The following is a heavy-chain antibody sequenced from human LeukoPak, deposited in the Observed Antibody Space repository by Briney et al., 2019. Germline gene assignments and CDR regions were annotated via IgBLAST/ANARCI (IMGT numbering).Heavy chain of an antibody. Sequence: SSETLSLTCTVSGGSISSYYWSWIRQPPGKGLEWIGYIYYNGNTNYNPSLKSRVTISVDTSKNQFSLKLSSVTAADTAVYFCARSSSGYRFDYWGQGTLVTVSS. J-gene: IGHJ4*02. CDR2: IYYNGNT. V-gene: IGHV4-59*01. CDR3: ARSSSGYRFDY. D-gene: IGHD3-22*01. CDR1: GGSISSYY.